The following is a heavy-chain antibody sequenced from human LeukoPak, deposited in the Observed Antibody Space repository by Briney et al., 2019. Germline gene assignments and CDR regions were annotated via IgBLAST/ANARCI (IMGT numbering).Heavy chain of an antibody. CDR2: IYPGDSDT. CDR3: ARQTRGGIVAAGSDY. Sequence: GESLKISCKGSGYSFTSYWIGWVRQMPGKGLEWMGIIYPGDSDTRYSPSFQGQVTISADKSISTAYLQWSSLKASDSAMHYCARQTRGGIVAAGSDYWGQGTLVTVSS. V-gene: IGHV5-51*01. CDR1: GYSFTSYW. J-gene: IGHJ4*02. D-gene: IGHD6-13*01.